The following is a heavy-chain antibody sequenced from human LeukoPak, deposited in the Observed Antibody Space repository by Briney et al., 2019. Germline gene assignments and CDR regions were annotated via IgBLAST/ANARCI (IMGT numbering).Heavy chain of an antibody. D-gene: IGHD4-11*01. CDR1: GGSFSGYY. Sequence: KPSETLSLTCAVYGGSFSGYYWSWIRQPPGKGLEWIGEINHSGSTNYNPSLKSRVTISVDTSKNQFSLKLSSVTAADTAVYYCARGHDYSNYYYYYMDVWGKGTTVTVSS. V-gene: IGHV4-34*01. CDR2: INHSGST. J-gene: IGHJ6*03. CDR3: ARGHDYSNYYYYYMDV.